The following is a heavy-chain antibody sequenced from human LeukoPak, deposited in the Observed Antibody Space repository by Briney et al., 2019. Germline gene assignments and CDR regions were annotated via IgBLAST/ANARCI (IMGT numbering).Heavy chain of an antibody. Sequence: PSETLSLTCSVSDGSIDNSSYYWGWIRQPPGKGLEWIGTIYYSGSTFYNPSLKSRVTVSVDTSKKQFYLRLTSVTAPDTAVYYCARGEVGADNWGQGTLVTVSS. CDR2: IYYSGST. D-gene: IGHD1-26*01. CDR3: ARGEVGADN. V-gene: IGHV4-39*01. CDR1: DGSIDNSSYY. J-gene: IGHJ4*02.